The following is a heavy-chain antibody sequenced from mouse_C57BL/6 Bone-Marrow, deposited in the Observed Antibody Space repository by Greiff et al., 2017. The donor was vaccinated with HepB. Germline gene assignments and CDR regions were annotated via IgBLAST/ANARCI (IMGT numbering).Heavy chain of an antibody. D-gene: IGHD2-4*01. J-gene: IGHJ2*01. V-gene: IGHV1-53*01. Sequence: QVQLQQPGTELVKPGASVKLSCKASGYTFTSYWMHWVKQRPGQGLEWIGNINPSNGGTNYNEKFKSKATLTVDKSSSTAYMQLSSLTSEDSAVYYRAREEIYYDYVDYWGQGTTLTVSS. CDR3: AREEIYYDYVDY. CDR1: GYTFTSYW. CDR2: INPSNGGT.